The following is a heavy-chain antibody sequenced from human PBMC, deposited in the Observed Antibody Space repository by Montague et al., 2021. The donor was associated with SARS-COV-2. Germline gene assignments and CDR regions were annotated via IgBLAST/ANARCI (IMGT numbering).Heavy chain of an antibody. CDR2: IYGDDDN. Sequence: LALVKPTQTLTLTCTFSGFSLSTSEVGVGWIRQPPGKAPEFLALIYGDDDNRYKPSLKSRLTITKVTSKNQVVLTMTNVDPVDTATYYCAHFGILRYFDPWGQGTLVTVSS. CDR3: AHFGILRYFDP. CDR1: GFSLSTSEVG. J-gene: IGHJ5*02. V-gene: IGHV2-5*02. D-gene: IGHD3-9*01.